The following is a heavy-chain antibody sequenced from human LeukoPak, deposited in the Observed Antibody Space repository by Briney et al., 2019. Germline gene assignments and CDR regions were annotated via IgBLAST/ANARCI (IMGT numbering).Heavy chain of an antibody. CDR1: GGSISNYY. CDR2: IYYSGST. J-gene: IGHJ6*02. V-gene: IGHV4-59*01. D-gene: IGHD3-22*01. CDR3: ARSYDSRGFYYYGMDV. Sequence: SETLSLTCTVSGGSISNYYWSWIRQPPGKGLEWIGFIYYSGSTTYNPSLKSRATISVDTSKNQFSLKLSSVTAADTAVYYCARSYDSRGFYYYGMDVWGQGTTVTVSS.